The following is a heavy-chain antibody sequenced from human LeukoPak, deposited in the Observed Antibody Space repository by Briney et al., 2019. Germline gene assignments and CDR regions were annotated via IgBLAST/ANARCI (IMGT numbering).Heavy chain of an antibody. CDR1: GFTFSSYS. CDR2: ISSGSSYI. J-gene: IGHJ4*02. D-gene: IGHD3-22*01. V-gene: IGHV3-21*06. Sequence: GGSLRLSCSASGFTFSSYSMNWVRQAPGKGLEWVSSISSGSSYIYSTDSVKGRFTISRDNAKNSLYLQMNSLRAEDTAVYYCARGGMNGAYYYDSSGYPDYWGQGTLVTVSS. CDR3: ARGGMNGAYYYDSSGYPDY.